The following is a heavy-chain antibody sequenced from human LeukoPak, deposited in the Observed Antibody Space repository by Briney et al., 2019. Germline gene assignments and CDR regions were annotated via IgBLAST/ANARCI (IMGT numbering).Heavy chain of an antibody. V-gene: IGHV4-59*08. D-gene: IGHD1-26*01. CDR3: ARWAGGEWELPYLDY. J-gene: IGHJ4*02. CDR1: GGSISSYY. CDR2: IYYSGST. Sequence: SETLSLTCTVSGGSISSYYWSWIRQPPGKGLEWIGYIYYSGSTNYNPSLKSRVTISVDTSKNQFSLKLGSVTAADTAVYYCARWAGGEWELPYLDYWGQGTLVTVSS.